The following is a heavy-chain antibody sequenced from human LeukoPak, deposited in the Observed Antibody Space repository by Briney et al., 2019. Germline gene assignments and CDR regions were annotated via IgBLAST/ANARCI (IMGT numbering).Heavy chain of an antibody. Sequence: GGSLRLSCAASGFTFSSYAMSWVRQDPGKGLEWVSTISGSGGSTYYADSVKGRFTISRDNSKNTLYLQMNSLRAEDTAVYYCAKEPHNYYDQPYYFDYWGQGTLVTVSS. V-gene: IGHV3-23*01. CDR1: GFTFSSYA. CDR3: AKEPHNYYDQPYYFDY. J-gene: IGHJ4*02. D-gene: IGHD3-22*01. CDR2: ISGSGGST.